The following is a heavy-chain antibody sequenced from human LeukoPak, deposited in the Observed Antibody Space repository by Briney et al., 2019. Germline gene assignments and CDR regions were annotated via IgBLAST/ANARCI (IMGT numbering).Heavy chain of an antibody. D-gene: IGHD3-10*01. Sequence: GGSLRLSCVASGFTFNNYWMSWVRQAPGKGLEWVANIKQDGSEKYYVDSVKGRFTISRDNAKNSLYLQMNSLRAEDTAVYYCARSYYGSGSWVAFDYWGQGTLVTVSS. CDR1: GFTFNNYW. J-gene: IGHJ4*02. V-gene: IGHV3-7*01. CDR3: ARSYYGSGSWVAFDY. CDR2: IKQDGSEK.